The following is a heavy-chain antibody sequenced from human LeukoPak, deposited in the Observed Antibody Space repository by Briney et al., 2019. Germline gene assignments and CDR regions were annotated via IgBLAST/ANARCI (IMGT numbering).Heavy chain of an antibody. D-gene: IGHD6-13*01. CDR1: GFTFSSYW. J-gene: IGHJ4*02. CDR3: ARDFGRAAGSFDY. CDR2: IKQDGSEK. V-gene: IGHV3-7*01. Sequence: GGSLRLSCAASGFTFSSYWMSWVRQAPGKGLEWVANIKQDGSEKYYVDSVKGRFTISRDNAKNSLYLQMNSLRAEDTAVYYCARDFGRAAGSFDYWGQGTLVTVSS.